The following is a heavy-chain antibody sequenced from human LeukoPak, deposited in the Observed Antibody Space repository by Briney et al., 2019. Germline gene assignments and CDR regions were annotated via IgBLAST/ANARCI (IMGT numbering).Heavy chain of an antibody. V-gene: IGHV4-59*12. D-gene: IGHD3-16*01. CDR3: ARAINWGIHDY. CDR1: GASITSYY. Sequence: PSETLSLTCTVSGASITSYYWSWIRQPPGKGLEWIGCMYYSGSTNYNPSLKSRVTMSVDTSKNQFSLRLTSATAADTAVYYCARAINWGIHDYWGQGTLVTVSS. CDR2: MYYSGST. J-gene: IGHJ4*02.